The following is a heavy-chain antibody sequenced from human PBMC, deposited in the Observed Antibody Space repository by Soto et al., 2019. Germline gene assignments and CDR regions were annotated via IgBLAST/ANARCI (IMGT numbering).Heavy chain of an antibody. Sequence: EGQLLQSGGDLVQPGGSLRLSCAGSGLTLRSYAMTWIRQTPEKGLEWVSTITGRSAVPSYADSVNGRFTVSRDNSKNTLYLQMNRLRPDDTAIYYCAKGGPFTGGFDPWGQGTLVTVSA. CDR1: GLTLRSYA. V-gene: IGHV3-23*01. CDR3: AKGGPFTGGFDP. D-gene: IGHD3-16*01. CDR2: ITGRSAVP. J-gene: IGHJ5*02.